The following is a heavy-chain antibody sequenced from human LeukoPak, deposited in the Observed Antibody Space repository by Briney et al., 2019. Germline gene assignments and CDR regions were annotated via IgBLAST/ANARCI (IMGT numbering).Heavy chain of an antibody. J-gene: IGHJ4*02. V-gene: IGHV4-39*01. CDR2: IYYSGST. D-gene: IGHD6-6*01. Sequence: PSETLSLTCTVSGGSISSSSYYWGWIRQPPGKGLEWIGSIYYSGSTYYNPSLKSRVTISVDTSKNQFSLKLSSVTAADTAVYYCARGTIAARPDYFDYWGQGTLVTVSS. CDR1: GGSISSSSYY. CDR3: ARGTIAARPDYFDY.